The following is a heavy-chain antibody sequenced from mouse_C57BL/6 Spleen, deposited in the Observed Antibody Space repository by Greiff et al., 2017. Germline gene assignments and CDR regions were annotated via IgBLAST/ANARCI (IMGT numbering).Heavy chain of an antibody. CDR2: IWSGGST. V-gene: IGHV2-2*01. Sequence: VKVVESGPGLVQPSQSLSITCTVSGFSLTSYGVHWVRQSPGKGLEWLGVIWSGGSTDYNAAFISRLSISKDNSKSQVFFKMNSLQADDTAIYYCATNPYYYGSSSYAMDYWGQGTSVTVSS. CDR3: ATNPYYYGSSSYAMDY. CDR1: GFSLTSYG. D-gene: IGHD1-1*01. J-gene: IGHJ4*01.